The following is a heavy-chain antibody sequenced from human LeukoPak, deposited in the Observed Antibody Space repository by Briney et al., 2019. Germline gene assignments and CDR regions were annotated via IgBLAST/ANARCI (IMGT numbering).Heavy chain of an antibody. V-gene: IGHV4-34*01. D-gene: IGHD3-10*01. Sequence: SETVSLTCAVYGGSFSGYYWSWIRPPPGKGRVGRGKINHSGSTNYHPSLKRRVTISGDTSKNHFSQELSSLTAAHTAVYYCASGARAVRTGVWGQGTMLTVSS. CDR1: GGSFSGYY. CDR3: ASGARAVRTGV. J-gene: IGHJ3*01. CDR2: INHSGST.